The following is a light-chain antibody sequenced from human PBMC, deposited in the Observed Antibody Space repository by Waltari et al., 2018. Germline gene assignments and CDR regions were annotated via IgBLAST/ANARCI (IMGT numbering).Light chain of an antibody. CDR2: DGY. Sequence: DIQMTQSPSSVSASVGDGVTITCRASQDISSWLAWYQQKPGKAPNLLIYDGYSLQSGVPSRFSGSGSGTVFTLTISSLQPEDFATYYCQQDNSFPITFGQGTRLEIK. V-gene: IGKV1-12*01. CDR3: QQDNSFPIT. CDR1: QDISSW. J-gene: IGKJ5*01.